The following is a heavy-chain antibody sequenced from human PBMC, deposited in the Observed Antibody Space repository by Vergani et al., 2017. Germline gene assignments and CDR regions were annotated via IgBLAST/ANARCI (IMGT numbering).Heavy chain of an antibody. J-gene: IGHJ5*02. D-gene: IGHD2-2*01. CDR2: IIPILGIA. CDR1: GYSFTSYW. V-gene: IGHV1-69*09. Sequence: VQLVQSGAEVKKPGESLRISCKGSGYSFTSYWISWVRQAPGQGLEWMGRIIPILGIANYAQKFQGRVTITADKSTSTAYMELSSLRSEDTAVYYCARDIGDIVVVPAARWFDPWGQGTLVTVSS. CDR3: ARDIGDIVVVPAARWFDP.